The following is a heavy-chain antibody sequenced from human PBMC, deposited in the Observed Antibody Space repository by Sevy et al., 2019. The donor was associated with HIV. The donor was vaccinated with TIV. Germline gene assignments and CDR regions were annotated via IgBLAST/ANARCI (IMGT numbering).Heavy chain of an antibody. Sequence: GGSLRLSCAASGFNFSNYVLHWVRQAPGKGLEWVTFISSYGNEADYVDSVKGPFTISRNDSKNTLYLQMNSLRPEDTAVDYCARSILAVAGSYGMDVWGQGTTVTVSS. D-gene: IGHD6-19*01. V-gene: IGHV3-30*03. CDR1: GFNFSNYV. J-gene: IGHJ6*02. CDR2: ISSYGNEA. CDR3: ARSILAVAGSYGMDV.